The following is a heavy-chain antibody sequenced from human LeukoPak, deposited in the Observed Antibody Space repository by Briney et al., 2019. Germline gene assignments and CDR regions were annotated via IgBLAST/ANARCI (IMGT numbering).Heavy chain of an antibody. D-gene: IGHD2-2*01. J-gene: IGHJ4*02. CDR3: ARISIVVVPAYFDY. V-gene: IGHV4-39*01. CDR1: GGSISSSSYQ. CDR2: IYYSGST. Sequence: PSETLSLTCTVSGGSISSSSYQWGWIRQPPGKGLEWIGSIYYSGSTYYNPSLKSRVTVSVDTSKNQFSLKLSSVTAADTAVYYCARISIVVVPAYFDYWGQGTLVTV.